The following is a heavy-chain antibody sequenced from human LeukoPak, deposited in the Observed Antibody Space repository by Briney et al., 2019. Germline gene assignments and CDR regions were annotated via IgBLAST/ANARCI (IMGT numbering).Heavy chain of an antibody. J-gene: IGHJ2*01. CDR1: GYTFTSYG. CDR3: ARDLSDCSGGSCYSGDL. CDR2: ISAYNGNT. V-gene: IGHV1-18*01. D-gene: IGHD2-15*01. Sequence: ASVKVSCKASGYTFTSYGISWVRQAPGQGLEWMGWISAYNGNTNYAQKLQGRVTMTTDTSTSTAYMELRSLRSDDTAVYYCARDLSDCSGGSCYSGDLWGRGTLVTVSS.